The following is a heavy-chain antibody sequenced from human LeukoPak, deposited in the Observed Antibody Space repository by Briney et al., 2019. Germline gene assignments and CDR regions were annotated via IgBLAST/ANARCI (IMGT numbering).Heavy chain of an antibody. Sequence: SETLSLTCTVSGGSMTHYFWNWLRQPPGKGLEWIGYTHTSGSPHYSRSLKSRVTISLDTSKNQFSLMLSSVTAADTAVYFCARATQRYCSGTTCFPYWFDTWGQGTLATVSS. D-gene: IGHD2-2*01. CDR3: ARATQRYCSGTTCFPYWFDT. CDR1: GGSMTHYF. J-gene: IGHJ5*02. CDR2: THTSGSP. V-gene: IGHV4-4*09.